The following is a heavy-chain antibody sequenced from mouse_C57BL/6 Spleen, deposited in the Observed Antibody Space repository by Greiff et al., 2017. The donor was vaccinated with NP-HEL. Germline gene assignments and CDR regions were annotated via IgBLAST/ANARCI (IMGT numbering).Heavy chain of an antibody. J-gene: IGHJ2*01. V-gene: IGHV5-17*01. CDR2: ISSGSSTI. CDR3: ASLWDVGY. D-gene: IGHD4-1*01. CDR1: GFTFSDYG. Sequence: EVKLMESGGGLVKPGGSLKLSCAASGFTFSDYGMHWVRQAPEKGLAWVAYISSGSSTIYYAATVKGRFTISRDNAKNTLFLQMTSLRSEDTAMYYCASLWDVGYWGQGTTLTVSS.